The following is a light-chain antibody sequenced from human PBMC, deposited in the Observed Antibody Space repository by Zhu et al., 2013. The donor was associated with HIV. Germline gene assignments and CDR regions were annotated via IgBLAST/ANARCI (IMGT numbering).Light chain of an antibody. CDR3: CSYASNTIVI. CDR2: EVS. CDR1: SSDVGSYNL. V-gene: IGLV2-23*02. J-gene: IGLJ2*01. Sequence: QSALTQPASVSGSPGQSITISCTGTSSDVGSYNLVSWYQQHPGKAPKLMIYEVSKRPSGVSNRFSGSKSGNTASVTISGLQAEDEADYYCCSYASNTIVIFGGGTKLTVL.